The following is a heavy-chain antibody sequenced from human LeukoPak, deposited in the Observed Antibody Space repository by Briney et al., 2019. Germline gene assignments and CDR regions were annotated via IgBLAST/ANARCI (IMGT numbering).Heavy chain of an antibody. CDR2: ISGSGGTT. J-gene: IGHJ6*03. V-gene: IGHV3-23*01. CDR1: GLIFSNFA. D-gene: IGHD4-23*01. Sequence: GGSLRLSCAASGLIFSNFAMSWVRQAPGKGPQWVSSISGSGGTTYIADSVKGRFTISRDNSKNTLFLEMSGLRVEDTALYYCAKGAVESLNYYFYMEVWGTGTAVTVSS. CDR3: AKGAVESLNYYFYMEV.